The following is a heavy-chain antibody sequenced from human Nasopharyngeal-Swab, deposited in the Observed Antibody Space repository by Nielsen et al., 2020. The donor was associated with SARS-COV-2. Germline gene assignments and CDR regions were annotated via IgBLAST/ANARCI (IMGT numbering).Heavy chain of an antibody. V-gene: IGHV1-2*06. CDR2: INPNSGGT. J-gene: IGHJ6*02. Sequence: ASVKVSCKASGYTFTGYYMHWVRQAPGQGLEWMGRINPNSGGTNYAQKFQGRVTMTRDTSISTAYMELRSLRSDDTAVYYCATSSDTAMDYYYYGMDVWGQGTTVTVSS. D-gene: IGHD5-18*01. CDR3: ATSSDTAMDYYYYGMDV. CDR1: GYTFTGYY.